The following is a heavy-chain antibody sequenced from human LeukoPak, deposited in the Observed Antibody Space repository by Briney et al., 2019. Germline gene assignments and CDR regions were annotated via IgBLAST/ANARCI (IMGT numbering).Heavy chain of an antibody. CDR1: GGTFSSYA. CDR2: IIPILGIA. CDR3: ARDPSNTSGRNLFFDY. Sequence: SVKVSCKASGGTFSSYAISWVRQAPGQGLEWMGRIIPILGIANYAQKFQGRVTITADKSTSTVFMELRNLNTDDTAVYYCARDPSNTSGRNLFFDYWGQGTLVTVSS. D-gene: IGHD6-19*01. V-gene: IGHV1-69*04. J-gene: IGHJ4*02.